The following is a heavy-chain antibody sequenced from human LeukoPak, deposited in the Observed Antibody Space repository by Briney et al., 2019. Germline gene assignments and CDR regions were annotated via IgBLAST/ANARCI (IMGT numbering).Heavy chain of an antibody. V-gene: IGHV3-43*01. Sequence: GGSLRLSCAASGFTFDDYTMHWVRQAPGKGLEWVSLISWDGGSTYYADSVKGRFTISRDNSKNSLYLQMNSLRTEDTALYYCAKDMKAAADPGMDVWGQGTTVTVSS. CDR2: ISWDGGST. CDR1: GFTFDDYT. CDR3: AKDMKAAADPGMDV. D-gene: IGHD6-13*01. J-gene: IGHJ6*02.